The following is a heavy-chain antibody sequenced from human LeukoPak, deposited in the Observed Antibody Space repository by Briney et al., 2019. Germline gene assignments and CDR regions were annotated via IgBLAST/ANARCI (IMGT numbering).Heavy chain of an antibody. CDR3: AKSKLGIITEYFDY. CDR1: GFTFSSYA. D-gene: IGHD7-27*01. CDR2: ISGSGGST. J-gene: IGHJ4*02. V-gene: IGHV3-23*01. Sequence: GGSLRLSCAASGFTFSSYATSWVRQAPGKGLEWVSAISGSGGSTYYADSVRGRFTISRDNSKNTLYLQMNSLRAEDTAVYYSAKSKLGIITEYFDYWGQGTLVTVSS.